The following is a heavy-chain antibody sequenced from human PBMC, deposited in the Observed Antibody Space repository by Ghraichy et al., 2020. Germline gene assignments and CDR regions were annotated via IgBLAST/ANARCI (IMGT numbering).Heavy chain of an antibody. V-gene: IGHV1-69*13. D-gene: IGHD2-15*01. Sequence: SVKVSCKASRGTFSNNAISLERQAPGQGPEWMGGIITNFGSGKYAQNFQGRVKIMSDESTNTVYMELSSLRSEDTAVYYCARDQYLPSCSGGFCSSVGVLDIWGQGTVVTGS. J-gene: IGHJ3*02. CDR1: RGTFSNNA. CDR2: IITNFGSG. CDR3: ARDQYLPSCSGGFCSSVGVLDI.